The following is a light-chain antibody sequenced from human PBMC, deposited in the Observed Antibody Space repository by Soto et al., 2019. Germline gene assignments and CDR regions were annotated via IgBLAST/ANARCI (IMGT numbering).Light chain of an antibody. V-gene: IGKV1-9*01. Sequence: IQLTQSPSALSASVGDRVTITCRASQGIDKFLAWYQQKPGKAPKLLIYAASTLETGVPSTFSGNGSGTTFTLTISSLQPEDFATYYCQQLDTDPYTFGQGTKLDI. CDR3: QQLDTDPYT. J-gene: IGKJ2*01. CDR1: QGIDKF. CDR2: AAS.